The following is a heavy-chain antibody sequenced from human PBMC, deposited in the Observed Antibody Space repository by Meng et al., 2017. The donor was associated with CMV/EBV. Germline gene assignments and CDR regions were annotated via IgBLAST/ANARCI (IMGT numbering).Heavy chain of an antibody. CDR3: ATATGYYYGMDV. Sequence: ASVKVSCKVSGYTLTELSTHWVRQAPGKGLEWMGGFDPEDGETIYAQKFQGRVTMTEDTSTDTAYMELSSLRSEDTAVYYCATATGYYYGMDVWGQGTTVTVSS. J-gene: IGHJ6*02. CDR2: FDPEDGET. CDR1: GYTLTELS. V-gene: IGHV1-24*01.